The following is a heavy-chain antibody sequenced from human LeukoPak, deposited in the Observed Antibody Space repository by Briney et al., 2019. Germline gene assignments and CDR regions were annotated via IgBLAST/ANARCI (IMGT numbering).Heavy chain of an antibody. D-gene: IGHD3-10*01. J-gene: IGHJ4*02. Sequence: GRYLRLSCAASGFTFDDYAMHWVRQAPGKGLEWVSGISWNSGSIGYADSVKGRFTISRDNAKNSLYLQMNSLRAEDTALYYCAKGLLWFGELLSSFDYWGQGTLVTVSS. CDR3: AKGLLWFGELLSSFDY. CDR1: GFTFDDYA. CDR2: ISWNSGSI. V-gene: IGHV3-9*01.